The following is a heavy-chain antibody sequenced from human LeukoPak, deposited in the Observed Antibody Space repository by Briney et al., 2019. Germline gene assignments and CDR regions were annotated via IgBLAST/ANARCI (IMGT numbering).Heavy chain of an antibody. D-gene: IGHD3-22*01. CDR3: ARHFYDTNPSDY. J-gene: IGHJ4*02. V-gene: IGHV5-10-1*01. CDR1: SGSSYF. Sequence: SGSSYFWGWIRQPPGKGLEWMGMIDPSDSNTNYSPSFQGHVTISADRSISTAFLQWSSLKASDSAMYYCARHFYDTNPSDYWGQGTLVTVAS. CDR2: IDPSDSNT.